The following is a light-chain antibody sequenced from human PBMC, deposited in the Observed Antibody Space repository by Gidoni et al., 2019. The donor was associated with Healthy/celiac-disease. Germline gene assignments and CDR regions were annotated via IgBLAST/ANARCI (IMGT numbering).Light chain of an antibody. CDR3: QQSYSSPLT. Sequence: DIQMTQSPSSLSASGGDRVTITCRASQIINTSLNWYQHKPGKAPKLLIYAASSLQRGVPSRFSGSGSGTDFTLTISSLQPDYFATYYCQQSYSSPLTFXGXTKVEIK. CDR2: AAS. V-gene: IGKV1-39*01. CDR1: QIINTS. J-gene: IGKJ4*01.